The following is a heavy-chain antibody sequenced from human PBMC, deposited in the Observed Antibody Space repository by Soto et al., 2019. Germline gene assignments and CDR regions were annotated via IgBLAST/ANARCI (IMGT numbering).Heavy chain of an antibody. Sequence: SETLSLTCTVSGGSISSYYWSWIRQPPGKGLEWIGYIYYSGSTNYNPSLKSRVTISVDPSKNQFSLKLSSVTAADTAVYYCARTSPGGNPTYYFDYWGQGTLVTVSS. J-gene: IGHJ4*02. CDR1: GGSISSYY. V-gene: IGHV4-59*01. CDR2: IYYSGST. CDR3: ARTSPGGNPTYYFDY. D-gene: IGHD2-15*01.